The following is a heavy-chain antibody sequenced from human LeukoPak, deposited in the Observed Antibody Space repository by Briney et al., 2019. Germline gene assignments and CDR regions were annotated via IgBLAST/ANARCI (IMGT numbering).Heavy chain of an antibody. V-gene: IGHV1-2*02. D-gene: IGHD3-10*01. CDR1: GYTFTVNS. CDR2: ISPSSGDT. J-gene: IGHJ4*02. CDR3: VRENWFFDY. Sequence: ASLKVSCKASGYTFTVNSMHWGRQAPGQGLEWVGCISPSSGDTISAQKFHDRVTMTRDTSITTAYLELSSLRSDDTAVYYWVRENWFFDYWGQGSLVTVSS.